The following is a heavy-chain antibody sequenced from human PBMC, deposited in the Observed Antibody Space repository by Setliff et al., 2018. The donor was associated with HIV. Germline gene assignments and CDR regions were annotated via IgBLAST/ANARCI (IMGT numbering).Heavy chain of an antibody. CDR2: MNPNSGVS. CDR3: VILGLLYPA. CDR1: GHTFTNYD. J-gene: IGHJ4*02. Sequence: ASVKVSCKPSGHTFTNYDIHWMRRATGQGLEWMGWMNPNSGVSGYALKFHDRVTMTRDTSITTAYMELSSLTSEDTAVYYCVILGLLYPAWGQGTLVTVSS. V-gene: IGHV1-8*01. D-gene: IGHD2-2*02.